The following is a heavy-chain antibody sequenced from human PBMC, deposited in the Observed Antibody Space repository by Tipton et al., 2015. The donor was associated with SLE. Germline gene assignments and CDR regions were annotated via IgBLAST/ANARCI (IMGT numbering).Heavy chain of an antibody. V-gene: IGHV4-34*01. CDR3: ARASPPYDSSGYPYYFDY. CDR2: INHSGST. J-gene: IGHJ4*02. D-gene: IGHD3-22*01. CDR1: GGSISGYY. Sequence: LRLSCTVSGGSISGYYWSWIRQPPGKGLEWIGEINHSGSTNYNPSLKSRVTISVDTSKNQFSLKLSSVTAADTAVYYCARASPPYDSSGYPYYFDYWGQGTLVTVSS.